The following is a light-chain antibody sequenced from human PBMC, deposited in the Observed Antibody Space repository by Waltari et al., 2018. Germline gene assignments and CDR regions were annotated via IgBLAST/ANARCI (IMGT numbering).Light chain of an antibody. Sequence: SYELTQPPSVSVSPGQTASITCSGDQLGNKYVSWYQQKPGQSPVLIIYQDTKRPSGIPARLSCSNSGNTATLTISGTQVMDEGDYYCQAWDTISAGLGGGTKLTVL. CDR3: QAWDTISAG. CDR1: QLGNKY. CDR2: QDT. V-gene: IGLV3-1*01. J-gene: IGLJ2*01.